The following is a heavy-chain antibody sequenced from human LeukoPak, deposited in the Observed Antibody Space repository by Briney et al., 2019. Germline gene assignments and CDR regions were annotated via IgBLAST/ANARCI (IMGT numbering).Heavy chain of an antibody. CDR2: INPNSGGT. J-gene: IGHJ4*02. V-gene: IGHV1-2*02. CDR1: WYAVTAYC. D-gene: IGHD3-10*01. Sequence: ASVKVSCTASWYAVTAYCIHSGRQAPGQGLEWMGWINPNSGGTNSAQKFQDRVTMTRDTSISTAYMELGRLRSDETSVYYCVRSWYGELLYDFWGQGALVTVSS. CDR3: VRSWYGELLYDF.